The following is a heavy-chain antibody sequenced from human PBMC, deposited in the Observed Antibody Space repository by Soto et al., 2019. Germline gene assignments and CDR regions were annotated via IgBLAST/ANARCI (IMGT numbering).Heavy chain of an antibody. CDR3: ARVQIDYAFWSGYIRDHYYDGMDV. V-gene: IGHV4-59*02. J-gene: IGHJ6*02. Sequence: VSGDSVRNQYWSWIRRPPGRGLEWIGYIYRSGSTKYNPSLKSRLTISVDTSKNQFSLKLSSVTAADTAVYYCARVQIDYAFWSGYIRDHYYDGMDVWGQGTTVTVSS. CDR1: GDSVRNQY. CDR2: IYRSGST. D-gene: IGHD3-3*01.